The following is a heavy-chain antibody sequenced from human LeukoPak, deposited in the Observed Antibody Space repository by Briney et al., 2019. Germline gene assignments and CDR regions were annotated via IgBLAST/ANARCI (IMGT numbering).Heavy chain of an antibody. CDR1: GLTVSSSY. Sequence: SGGSLRLSCAASGLTVSSSYMTWVRQAPGKGLEWVSLIYSGGTIYYADSVKGRFTISRDNSKNTVYLQMNSLRAEDTAVYYCARGQYSSSSVYYYYYYMDVWGKGTTVTVS. D-gene: IGHD6-6*01. CDR3: ARGQYSSSSVYYYYYYMDV. J-gene: IGHJ6*03. V-gene: IGHV3-53*01. CDR2: IYSGGTI.